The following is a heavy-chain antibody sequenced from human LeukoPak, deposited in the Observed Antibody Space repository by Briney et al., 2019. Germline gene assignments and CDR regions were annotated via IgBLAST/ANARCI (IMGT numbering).Heavy chain of an antibody. Sequence: ASVNVSCKASGYTFTSYGISWVRQAPGQGPEWMGWISAYSTYNGNTNYAQKFQGRVTMTTDTSTSTAYMELRSLRSGDTAVYYCTRDLGQWLLQGIFFDYWGQGTLVTVSS. D-gene: IGHD5-12*01. J-gene: IGHJ4*02. CDR1: GYTFTSYG. CDR3: TRDLGQWLLQGIFFDY. CDR2: ISAYSTYNGNT. V-gene: IGHV1-18*01.